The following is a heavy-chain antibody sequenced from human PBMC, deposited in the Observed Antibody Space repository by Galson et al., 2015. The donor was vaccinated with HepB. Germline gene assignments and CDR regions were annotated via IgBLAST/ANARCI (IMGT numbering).Heavy chain of an antibody. CDR2: ISGSGGST. CDR1: GFTFSSYA. Sequence: SLRLSCAAPGFTFSSYAMSWVRQAPGKGLEWVSAISGSGGSTYYADSVKGRFTISRDNSKNTLYLRMNSLRAEDTAVYYCAKFPIGGGYYPEYFQHWGQGTLVTVSS. J-gene: IGHJ1*01. CDR3: AKFPIGGGYYPEYFQH. V-gene: IGHV3-23*01. D-gene: IGHD3-22*01.